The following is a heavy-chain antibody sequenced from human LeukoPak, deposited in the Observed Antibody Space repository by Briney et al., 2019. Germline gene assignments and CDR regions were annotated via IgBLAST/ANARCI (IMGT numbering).Heavy chain of an antibody. D-gene: IGHD3-22*01. CDR3: AREQTSYYYDSSTPCDY. J-gene: IGHJ4*02. CDR1: GGTFSSYA. Sequence: ASVTVSCKASGGTFSSYAISWVRQAPGQGLEWMGGIIPIFATTNYAQKLQGRVTMTTDTSTSTAYMELRSLRSDDTAVYYCAREQTSYYYDSSTPCDYWGQGTLVTVSS. V-gene: IGHV1-69*05. CDR2: IIPIFATT.